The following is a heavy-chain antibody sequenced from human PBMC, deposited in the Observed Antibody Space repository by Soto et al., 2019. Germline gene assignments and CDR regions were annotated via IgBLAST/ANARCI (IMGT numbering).Heavy chain of an antibody. CDR3: ARDSPPGYSSSSGWFDP. V-gene: IGHV1-69*13. Sequence: VKVSCKASGGTFSSYAISWVRQAPGQGLEWMGGIIPIFGTANYAQKFQGRVTITADESTSTAYMELSSLRSEDTAVYYCARDSPPGYSSSSGWFDPWGQGTLVTVSS. J-gene: IGHJ5*02. CDR1: GGTFSSYA. CDR2: IIPIFGTA. D-gene: IGHD6-13*01.